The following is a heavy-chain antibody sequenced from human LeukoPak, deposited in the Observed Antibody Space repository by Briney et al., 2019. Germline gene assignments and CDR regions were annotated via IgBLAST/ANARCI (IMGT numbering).Heavy chain of an antibody. J-gene: IGHJ6*04. CDR2: ISSSGSTI. CDR1: GFTFSSYE. D-gene: IGHD3-10*02. V-gene: IGHV3-48*03. CDR3: AELGITMIGGV. Sequence: GGSLRLSCASSGFTFSSYEMNWVRQAPGKGLEWVSYISSSGSTIYYADSVKGRFTISRDNAKNSLYLQMNSLRAEDTAVYYCAELGITMIGGVWGKGTTVTISS.